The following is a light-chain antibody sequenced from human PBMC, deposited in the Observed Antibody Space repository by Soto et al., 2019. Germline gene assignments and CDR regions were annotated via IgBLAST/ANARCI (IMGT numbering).Light chain of an antibody. CDR1: QSISSS. CDR3: QQTYSTPLT. CDR2: AAS. J-gene: IGKJ4*01. V-gene: IGKV1-39*01. Sequence: DIQMTQSPSSLSASVGDRVTITCRASQSISSSLNWYQQKPGKAPELLIYAASSLQSGVPSRFGGSGSGTDFTLTISSLQPEDFATYYCQQTYSTPLTFGGGTQVEIK.